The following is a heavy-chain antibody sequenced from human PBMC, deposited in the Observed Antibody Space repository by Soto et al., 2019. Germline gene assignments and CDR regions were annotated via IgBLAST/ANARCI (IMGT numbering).Heavy chain of an antibody. CDR1: GGTFSSYA. CDR2: IIPIFGTA. V-gene: IGHV1-69*06. Sequence: GASVKVSCKASGGTFSSYAISWVRQAPGQGLEWMGGIIPIFGTANYAQKFQGRVTITADKSTSTAYMELSSLRSEDTAVYYCARDRGPFSGCSSTSCYALRRANPLPEYYFDYWGQGPLVTVSS. J-gene: IGHJ4*02. CDR3: ARDRGPFSGCSSTSCYALRRANPLPEYYFDY. D-gene: IGHD2-2*01.